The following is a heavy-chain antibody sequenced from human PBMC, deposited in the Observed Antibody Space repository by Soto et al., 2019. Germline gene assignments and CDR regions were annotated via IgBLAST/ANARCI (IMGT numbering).Heavy chain of an antibody. CDR1: GFTFSSYG. J-gene: IGHJ6*02. Sequence: GGSLRLSCAASGFTFSSYGMHWVRQAPGKGLEWVAVISYDGSNKYYADSVKGRFTISRDNSKNTLYLQMNSLRAEDTAVYYCAKGPGRYGMDVWGQGTTVTVSS. CDR3: AKGPGRYGMDV. V-gene: IGHV3-30*18. CDR2: ISYDGSNK.